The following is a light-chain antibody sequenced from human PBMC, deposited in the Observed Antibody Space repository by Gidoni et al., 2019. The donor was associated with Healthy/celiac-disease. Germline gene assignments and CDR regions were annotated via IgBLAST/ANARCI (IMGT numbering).Light chain of an antibody. CDR2: WAS. CDR1: QSVLSSTNNKNY. J-gene: IGKJ2*01. V-gene: IGKV4-1*01. CDR3: QQYYSTPYT. Sequence: DIVMTQSPDSLAVYVGERATINCKSSQSVLSSTNNKNYLAWYQQKPGPPPMRPIYWASTRESGVPDRFSGSGSGTDFTLTISSLQAEDLAFYYCQQYYSTPYTFGQGTKLEIK.